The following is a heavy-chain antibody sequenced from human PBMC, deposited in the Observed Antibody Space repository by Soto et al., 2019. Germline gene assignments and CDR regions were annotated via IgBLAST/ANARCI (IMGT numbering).Heavy chain of an antibody. CDR1: GGSISSGDYY. CDR3: ARDSGYGSYGMDV. Sequence: PSETLSLTCTVSGGSISSGDYYWSWIRQPPGKGLEWIGYIYNSGSTYYNPSLKSRVTISVYTSKNQFSLKLSSVTAADTAVYYCARDSGYGSYGMDVWGQGTTGTVSS. J-gene: IGHJ6*02. CDR2: IYNSGST. D-gene: IGHD5-12*01. V-gene: IGHV4-30-4*01.